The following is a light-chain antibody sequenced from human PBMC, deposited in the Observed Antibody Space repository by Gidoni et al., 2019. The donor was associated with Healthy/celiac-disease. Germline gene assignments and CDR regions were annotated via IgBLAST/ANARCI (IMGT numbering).Light chain of an antibody. Sequence: PATLSLSPGERATLSCRASQSVSSNLAWYQQKPGQAPRLLIYGASTRATGIPARFSGSGSGTEFTLTISSLQSEDFAVYYCQQYNNWPQTFGQGTKVEIK. J-gene: IGKJ1*01. CDR3: QQYNNWPQT. CDR2: GAS. V-gene: IGKV3-15*01. CDR1: QSVSSN.